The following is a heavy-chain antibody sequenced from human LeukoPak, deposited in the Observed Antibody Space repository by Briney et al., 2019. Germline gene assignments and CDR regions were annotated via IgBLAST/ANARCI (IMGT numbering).Heavy chain of an antibody. V-gene: IGHV4-39*01. J-gene: IGHJ5*02. Sequence: PSETLSPTCTVSGGSISSSSFYWGWIRQPPGKGLEWLGSIFYSGSTYYNPSLKSRVTLSVDTSKNQFTLHLTSVTAADTAVYYCGRRGSGLNWFDPWGQGTLVTVSS. CDR2: IFYSGST. D-gene: IGHD2-15*01. CDR1: GGSISSSSFY. CDR3: GRRGSGLNWFDP.